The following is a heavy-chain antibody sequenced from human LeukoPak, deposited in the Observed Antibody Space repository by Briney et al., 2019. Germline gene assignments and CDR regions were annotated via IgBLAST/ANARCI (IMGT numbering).Heavy chain of an antibody. V-gene: IGHV5-51*01. CDR3: ARSFVAGVGWYYGMDV. CDR2: IYPHGSET. CDR1: GYAFTSYS. J-gene: IGHJ6*02. D-gene: IGHD6-19*01. Sequence: GESLKISCKASGYAFTSYSIGWVRQLPGKGLEWMGIIYPHGSETRYSPSFQGQVIISADRSINTAYLQWSSLKASDTAMYYCARSFVAGVGWYYGMDVWGQGTTVTVSS.